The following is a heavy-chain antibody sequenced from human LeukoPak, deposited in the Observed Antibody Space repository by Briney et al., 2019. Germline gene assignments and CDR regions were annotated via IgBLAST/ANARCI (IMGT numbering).Heavy chain of an antibody. J-gene: IGHJ4*02. D-gene: IGHD5-24*01. V-gene: IGHV1-2*06. CDR1: GYTFTGSY. Sequence: ASVTVSFKASGYTFTGSYIHWVRQAPGQGLEWMGRINPNSGVTDYGQKFQGRVAMTRDTSISTAYMELSRLRSDDTAVYFCARGLLATTKSGHWGQGTLVTVSS. CDR2: INPNSGVT. CDR3: ARGLLATTKSGH.